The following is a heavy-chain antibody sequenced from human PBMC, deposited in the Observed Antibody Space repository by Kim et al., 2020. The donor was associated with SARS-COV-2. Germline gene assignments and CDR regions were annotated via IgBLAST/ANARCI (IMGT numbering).Heavy chain of an antibody. CDR2: IYHSGST. D-gene: IGHD5-12*01. V-gene: IGHV4-4*02. Sequence: SETLSLTCAVSGGSISSSNWWSWVRQPPGKGLEWIGEIYHSGSTNYNPSLKSRVTISVDKSKNQFSLKLSSVTAADTAVYYCASKSGGGYDWAAGKGALIDYWGQGTLVTVSS. J-gene: IGHJ4*02. CDR1: GGSISSSNW. CDR3: ASKSGGGYDWAAGKGALIDY.